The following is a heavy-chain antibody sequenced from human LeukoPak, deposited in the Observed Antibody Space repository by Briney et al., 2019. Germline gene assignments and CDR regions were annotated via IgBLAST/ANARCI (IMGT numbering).Heavy chain of an antibody. V-gene: IGHV5-51*01. D-gene: IGHD6-13*01. CDR2: IYPGDSDT. Sequence: GESLQISCKGSGYSFTSYWIGWVRQMPGKGLEWMGIIYPGDSDTRYSPSFQGQVTISADKSISTAYLQWSSLKASDTAMYYCARLLRNIAASVYYFDYWGQGTLVTVSS. CDR3: ARLLRNIAASVYYFDY. J-gene: IGHJ4*02. CDR1: GYSFTSYW.